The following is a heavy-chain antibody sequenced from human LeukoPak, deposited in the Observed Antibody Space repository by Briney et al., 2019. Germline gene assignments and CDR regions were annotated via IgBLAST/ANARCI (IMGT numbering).Heavy chain of an antibody. D-gene: IGHD5-18*01. Sequence: GASVKVSCKASGYTFTSYYMHWVQQAPGQRLEWMGIINPSGGSTGYAQKFQGRVTMTRDMSTSTVYMELSSLRSEDTAVYYCARDRLGYSYGIDPWGQGTLVTVSS. CDR3: ARDRLGYSYGIDP. CDR1: GYTFTSYY. J-gene: IGHJ5*02. V-gene: IGHV1-46*01. CDR2: INPSGGST.